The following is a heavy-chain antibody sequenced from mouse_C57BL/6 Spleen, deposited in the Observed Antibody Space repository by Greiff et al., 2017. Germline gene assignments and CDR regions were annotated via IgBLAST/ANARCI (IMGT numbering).Heavy chain of an antibody. CDR1: GFSLTSYG. CDR2: IWRGGST. Sequence: VKVVESGPGLVQPSQSLSITCTVSGFSLTSYGVHWVRQSPGKGLEWLGVIWRGGSTDYNAAFMSRLSITKDNSKSQVFFKMNSLQADDTAIYYCAKYDYEISYAMDYWGQGTSVTVSS. V-gene: IGHV2-5*01. J-gene: IGHJ4*01. CDR3: AKYDYEISYAMDY. D-gene: IGHD2-4*01.